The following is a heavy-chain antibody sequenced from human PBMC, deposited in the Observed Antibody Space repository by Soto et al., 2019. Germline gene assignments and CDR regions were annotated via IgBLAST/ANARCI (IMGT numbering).Heavy chain of an antibody. CDR3: VTERQWFFDY. CDR1: GFSFSDRY. CDR2: ITPDSTNI. V-gene: IGHV3-11*01. Sequence: QVQLVESGGNLVKPGGSLRLSCAASGFSFSDRYMSWIRHATGKGLEWVSYITPDSTNIQYADSVRGRFTISRDNTKNSLYLQMSSLRAEDTAVYFCVTERQWFFDYWGQGVLVTVSS. J-gene: IGHJ4*02. D-gene: IGHD3-22*01.